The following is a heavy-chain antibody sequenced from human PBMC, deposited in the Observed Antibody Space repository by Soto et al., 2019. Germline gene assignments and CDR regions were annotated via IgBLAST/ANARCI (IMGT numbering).Heavy chain of an antibody. CDR2: ISSSGSTI. CDR1: GFTFSSYE. J-gene: IGHJ4*02. V-gene: IGHV3-48*03. CDR3: ARAHGSYYPFLLFDY. D-gene: IGHD1-26*01. Sequence: GGSLRLSXAASGFTFSSYEMNWVRQAPGKGLEWVSYISSSGSTIYYADSVKGRFTISRDNAKNSLYLQMNSLRAEDTAVYYCARAHGSYYPFLLFDYWGQGTLVTVSS.